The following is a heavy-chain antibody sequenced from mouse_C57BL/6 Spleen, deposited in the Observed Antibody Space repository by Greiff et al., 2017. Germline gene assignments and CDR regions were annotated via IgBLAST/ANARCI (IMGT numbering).Heavy chain of an antibody. CDR3: ARGEQPAWFAY. J-gene: IGHJ3*01. V-gene: IGHV3-6*01. Sequence: VQLKESGPGLVKPSQSLSLTCSVTGYSITSGYYWNWIRQFPGNKLEWMGYISYDGSNNYNPSLKNRISITRDTSKNQFFLKLNSVTTEDTATYYCARGEQPAWFAYWGQGTLVTASA. CDR1: GYSITSGYY. CDR2: ISYDGSN. D-gene: IGHD3-1*01.